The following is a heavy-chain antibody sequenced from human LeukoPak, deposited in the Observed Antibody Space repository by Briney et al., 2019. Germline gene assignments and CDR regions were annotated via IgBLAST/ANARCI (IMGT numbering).Heavy chain of an antibody. J-gene: IGHJ4*02. Sequence: GGTLRLSCAASGFTFSSYWMHWVRQAPGKGLVWVSRINSDGSSTSYADSVKGRFTISRDNAKNTLYLQMNSLRAEDTAVYYCARDSGIAAAGTVFDYWGQGALVTVSS. CDR1: GFTFSSYW. V-gene: IGHV3-74*01. CDR2: INSDGSST. D-gene: IGHD6-13*01. CDR3: ARDSGIAAAGTVFDY.